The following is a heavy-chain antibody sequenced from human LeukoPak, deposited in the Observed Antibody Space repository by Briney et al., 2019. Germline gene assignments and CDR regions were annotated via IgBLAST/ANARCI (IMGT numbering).Heavy chain of an antibody. D-gene: IGHD6-13*01. CDR2: IYTSGST. J-gene: IGHJ6*03. CDR3: ARDSSSWFDYYYYYMDV. Sequence: SLXXTVXXGSISSGSYYWRWIRQPAXXXLEWIGRIYTSGSTNYNPSLKSRVTISVDTSKNQFSLKLSSVTAADTAVYYCARDSSSWFDYYYYYMDVWGKGTTVTVSS. V-gene: IGHV4-61*02. CDR1: XGSISSGSYY.